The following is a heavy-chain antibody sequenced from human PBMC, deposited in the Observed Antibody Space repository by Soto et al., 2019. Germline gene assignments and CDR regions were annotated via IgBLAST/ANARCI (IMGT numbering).Heavy chain of an antibody. J-gene: IGHJ6*03. CDR3: ARAQGSSSWQYYYYYYMDV. V-gene: IGHV4-34*01. CDR2: INHSGST. D-gene: IGHD6-13*01. Sequence: QVQLQQWGAGLLKPSETLSLTCAVYGGSFSGYYWSWIRQPPGKGLEWIGEINHSGSTNYNPSLKSRVTISVDTSKNQFSLKLSSVTAADTAVYYCARAQGSSSWQYYYYYYMDVWGKGTTVTVSS. CDR1: GGSFSGYY.